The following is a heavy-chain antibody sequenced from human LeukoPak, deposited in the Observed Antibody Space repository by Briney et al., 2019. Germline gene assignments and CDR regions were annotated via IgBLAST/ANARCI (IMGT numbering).Heavy chain of an antibody. J-gene: IGHJ3*02. CDR1: GYTFTDYY. V-gene: IGHV1-69-2*01. CDR3: ASGGRIVGATGDAFDI. CDR2: VDPEDGET. Sequence: ASVKISCKVSGYTFTDYYMHWVQQAPGKGLEWMGLVDPEDGETIYAEKFQGRVTIPADTSTDTAYMELSSLRSEDTAVYYCASGGRIVGATGDAFDIWGQGTMVTVSS. D-gene: IGHD1-26*01.